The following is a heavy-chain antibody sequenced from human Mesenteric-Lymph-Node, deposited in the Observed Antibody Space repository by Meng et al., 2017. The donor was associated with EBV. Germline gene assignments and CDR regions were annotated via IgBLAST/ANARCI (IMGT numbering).Heavy chain of an antibody. D-gene: IGHD4-11*01. Sequence: QEPLQQWGAVLLKPSDTLSLTCAVYGGSFSGYDGTWIRQSPGKGLEWIGESNQSGSTSYNPSLKSRVTISVDTSQNQFSLKLSSVTAADTAVYYCARGKTVGRSPWFDPWGQGTLVTVSS. CDR1: GGSFSGYD. J-gene: IGHJ5*02. CDR3: ARGKTVGRSPWFDP. V-gene: IGHV4-34*01. CDR2: SNQSGST.